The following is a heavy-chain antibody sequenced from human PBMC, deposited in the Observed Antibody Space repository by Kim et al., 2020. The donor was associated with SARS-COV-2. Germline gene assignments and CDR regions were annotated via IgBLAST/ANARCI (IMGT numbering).Heavy chain of an antibody. D-gene: IGHD5-18*01. J-gene: IGHJ6*02. Sequence: VECRFHITRDNSKNTLYLQMNSLRAEDTAVYYCARDRYSYGDYYSYGMDVWGQGTTVTVSS. V-gene: IGHV3-53*01. CDR3: ARDRYSYGDYYSYGMDV.